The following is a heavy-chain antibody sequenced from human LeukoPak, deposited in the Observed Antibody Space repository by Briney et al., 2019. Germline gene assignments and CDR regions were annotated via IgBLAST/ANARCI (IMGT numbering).Heavy chain of an antibody. CDR2: IGTAGDT. V-gene: IGHV3-13*01. CDR3: ARAPYYYDSSGYTFDY. Sequence: GGSLRLSCAASGFTFSSYDMHWVRQATGKGLEWVSAIGTAGDTYYPGSVKGRFTISRENAKNSLYLQMNSLRAEDTAVYCCARAPYYYDSSGYTFDYWGQGTLVTVSS. D-gene: IGHD3-22*01. CDR1: GFTFSSYD. J-gene: IGHJ4*02.